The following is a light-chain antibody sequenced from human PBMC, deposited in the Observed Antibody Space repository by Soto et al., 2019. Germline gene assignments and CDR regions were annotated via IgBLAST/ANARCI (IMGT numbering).Light chain of an antibody. CDR1: QSLLYSDGDTY. V-gene: IGKV2-30*01. CDR2: KVS. CDR3: MQGTHWPYT. Sequence: DVVMTQSPLSLPVTLGQPASISCRSSQSLLYSDGDTYLIWFHQRPGQSPRRLIYKVSDRDSGVPDRFRGSGSGTDFTLKISRVEAEDVGVYYCMQGTHWPYTFGQGTNLEIK. J-gene: IGKJ2*01.